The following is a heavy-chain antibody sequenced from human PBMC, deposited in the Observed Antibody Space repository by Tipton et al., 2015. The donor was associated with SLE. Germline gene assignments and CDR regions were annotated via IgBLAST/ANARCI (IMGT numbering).Heavy chain of an antibody. J-gene: IGHJ5*02. CDR2: INHSGGT. Sequence: TLSLTCAVYGGSFSGYYWSWIRQPPGKGLEWIGEINHSGGTNYNPSLKSRVTISVDTSKNQFSLKLSSVTAADTAVYYCARDRWEPGIDPWGQGTLVTVSS. CDR1: GGSFSGYY. CDR3: ARDRWEPGIDP. V-gene: IGHV4-34*01. D-gene: IGHD1-26*01.